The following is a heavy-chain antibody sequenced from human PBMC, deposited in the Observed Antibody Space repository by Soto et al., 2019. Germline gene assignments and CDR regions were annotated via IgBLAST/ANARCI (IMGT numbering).Heavy chain of an antibody. CDR2: ISCNSGSI. V-gene: IGHV3-9*01. CDR1: GFTFDDYA. Sequence: PGGSLRLSCAASGFTFDDYAMHWVRQAPGKGLEWVSGISCNSGSIGYADSVKGRFTISRDNAKNSLYLQMNSLRAEETALYYCAKDHRIAAVLHYFDYWGQGTLVTVSS. D-gene: IGHD6-13*01. CDR3: AKDHRIAAVLHYFDY. J-gene: IGHJ4*02.